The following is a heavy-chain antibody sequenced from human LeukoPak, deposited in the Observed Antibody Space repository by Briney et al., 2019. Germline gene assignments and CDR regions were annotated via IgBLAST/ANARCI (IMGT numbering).Heavy chain of an antibody. D-gene: IGHD1-26*01. CDR1: GFTFSSYE. CDR2: ISSSGSTI. V-gene: IGHV3-48*03. Sequence: PGGSLRLSCAASGFTFSSYEVNWVRQAPGKGLEWVSYISSSGSTIYYADSVKGRFTISRDNAKNSLYLQMNSLRAEDTAVYYCAREIKSLGATDYWGQGTLVTVSS. J-gene: IGHJ4*02. CDR3: AREIKSLGATDY.